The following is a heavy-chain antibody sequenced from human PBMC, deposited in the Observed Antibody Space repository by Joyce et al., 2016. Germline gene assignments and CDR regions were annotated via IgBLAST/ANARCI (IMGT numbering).Heavy chain of an antibody. CDR1: GGTFTNYA. CDR3: ATSDLMSVAGAGWFDP. D-gene: IGHD6-19*01. Sequence: QVQLVQSGAEVKKPGSSLKVSCTASGGTFTNYAINWVRQAPGQGLEWRGGIIPNFGTAKYAQKFQGRVTITADESTSTVYMEVKNLRSEDTAVYYCATSDLMSVAGAGWFDPWGQGTLVTVSS. V-gene: IGHV1-69*01. CDR2: IIPNFGTA. J-gene: IGHJ5*02.